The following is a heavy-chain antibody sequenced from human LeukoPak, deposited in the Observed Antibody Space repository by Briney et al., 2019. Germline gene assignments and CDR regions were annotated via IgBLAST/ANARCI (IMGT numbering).Heavy chain of an antibody. CDR3: ARGGLRWEPLPGEDY. D-gene: IGHD1-26*01. J-gene: IGHJ4*02. CDR1: GYTFTSYG. V-gene: IGHV1-18*01. Sequence: GASVKVSCKASGYTFTSYGISWVRQAPGQGLEWMGWISAYNGNTNYAQKLQGRVTMTTDTSTSTAYMELRSLRSDDTAVYYCARGGLRWEPLPGEDYWGQGTLVTVSS. CDR2: ISAYNGNT.